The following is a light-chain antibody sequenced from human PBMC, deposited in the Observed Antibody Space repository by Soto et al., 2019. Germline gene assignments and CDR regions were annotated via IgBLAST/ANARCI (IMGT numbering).Light chain of an antibody. J-gene: IGLJ1*01. CDR2: EGK. V-gene: IGLV2-23*01. CDR3: CSYANGSTYI. CDR1: SSDVGTYNL. Sequence: QSALTQPASVSVSPVQSITIACTGTSSDVGTYNLVSWYQQHPGEAPKLIIDEGKQRPSGVSNRFSGSRSGNTASLTIYGLQAEAEADYFCCSYANGSTYIFGTGTKLTVL.